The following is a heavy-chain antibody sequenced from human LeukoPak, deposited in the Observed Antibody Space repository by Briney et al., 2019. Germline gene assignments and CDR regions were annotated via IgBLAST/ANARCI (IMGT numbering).Heavy chain of an antibody. D-gene: IGHD3-22*01. V-gene: IGHV1-69*13. CDR3: ARAIPDSSGYLGDYFDY. CDR2: IIPIFGTA. J-gene: IGHJ4*02. Sequence: GASVKVSCKASGGTFSSYAISWVRQAPGQGLEWMGGIIPIFGTANYAQKFQGRVTITADESTSTAYMELSSLRSEDTAVYYCARAIPDSSGYLGDYFDYWGQGTLVTVSS. CDR1: GGTFSSYA.